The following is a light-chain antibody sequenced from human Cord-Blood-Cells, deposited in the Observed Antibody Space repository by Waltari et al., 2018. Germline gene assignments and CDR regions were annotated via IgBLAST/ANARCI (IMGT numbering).Light chain of an antibody. V-gene: IGLV3-25*03. CDR2: KDS. J-gene: IGLJ3*02. Sequence: SYELTQPPSVSVSPGQTARITCSGAALPQPYANWYQQEPGQAPVLVIYKDSERPSGIPERFSGSSSGTTVTLTISGVQAEDEADYYCQSADSSGTYWVFGGGTKLTVL. CDR3: QSADSSGTYWV. CDR1: ALPQPY.